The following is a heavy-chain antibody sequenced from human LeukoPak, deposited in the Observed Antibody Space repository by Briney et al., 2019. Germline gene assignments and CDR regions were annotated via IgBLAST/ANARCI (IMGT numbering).Heavy chain of an antibody. CDR2: IIPMLGTV. CDR3: ARDQKVGATPYFGMDV. D-gene: IGHD1-26*01. CDR1: GGTFSSYA. V-gene: IGHV1-69*04. Sequence: SVKVSCKASGGTFSSYAISWVRQAPGQGLEWMGRIIPMLGTVNYAQRFQGRVTIIADKFTSTAYMELSSLRSEDTAMYYCARDQKVGATPYFGMDVWGQGTTVTVSS. J-gene: IGHJ6*02.